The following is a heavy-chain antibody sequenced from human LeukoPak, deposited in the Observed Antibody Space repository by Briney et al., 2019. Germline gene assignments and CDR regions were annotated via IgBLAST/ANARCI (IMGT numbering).Heavy chain of an antibody. CDR1: GFSFSSYA. CDR3: AKDGGMVATIGGGFDY. Sequence: GGSLRLSCAASGFSFSSYAMTWVRQTPGKGLEWVSAITASGGTTYYADSVEGRFTISRDNSKNTLYLQMNSLRAEDTAIYYCAKDGGMVATIGGGFDYWGQGTLVTVSS. V-gene: IGHV3-23*01. CDR2: ITASGGTT. D-gene: IGHD5-12*01. J-gene: IGHJ4*02.